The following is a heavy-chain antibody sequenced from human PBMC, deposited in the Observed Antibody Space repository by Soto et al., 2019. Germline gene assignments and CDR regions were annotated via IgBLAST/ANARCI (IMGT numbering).Heavy chain of an antibody. Sequence: PGGSLRLSCAASGFTFSSYGMHWVRQAPGKGLEWVAVISYDGSNKYYADSVKGRFTISRDNSKNTLYLQMNSLRAEDTAVYYCAKDNSHGWLHIGGLGYWGQGTLVTVSS. D-gene: IGHD5-12*01. CDR2: ISYDGSNK. V-gene: IGHV3-30*18. J-gene: IGHJ4*02. CDR1: GFTFSSYG. CDR3: AKDNSHGWLHIGGLGY.